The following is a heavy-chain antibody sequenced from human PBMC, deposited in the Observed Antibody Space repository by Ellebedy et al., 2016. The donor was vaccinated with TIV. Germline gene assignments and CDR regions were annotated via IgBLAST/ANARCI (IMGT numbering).Heavy chain of an antibody. CDR3: AREGLDYNGSFGQGVNLFDC. CDR2: INPNSAVT. D-gene: IGHD3-22*01. CDR1: GYTFTAYY. Sequence: ASVKVSCKASGYTFTAYYMHWVRQAPGQGLEWMGWINPNSAVTNYAQKFEGRVTMTRDTSISTAYMELSRLKSDDTAVYYCAREGLDYNGSFGQGVNLFDCWGQGTLVTVSS. V-gene: IGHV1-2*02. J-gene: IGHJ4*02.